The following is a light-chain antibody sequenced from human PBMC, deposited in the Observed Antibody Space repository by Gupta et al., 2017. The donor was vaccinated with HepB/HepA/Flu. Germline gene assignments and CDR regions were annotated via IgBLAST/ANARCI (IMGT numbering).Light chain of an antibody. Sequence: YVLTQPPSVSVAPGKTARITCGGNNIGSKSVHWYQQKPGQAPVLVIYYDSDRPSGIPERFSGSNSGNTATLTISRVEAGDEADYYCQVWDSSSDHPVVFGGGTKLTVL. V-gene: IGLV3-21*04. J-gene: IGLJ2*01. CDR3: QVWDSSSDHPVV. CDR2: YDS. CDR1: NIGSKS.